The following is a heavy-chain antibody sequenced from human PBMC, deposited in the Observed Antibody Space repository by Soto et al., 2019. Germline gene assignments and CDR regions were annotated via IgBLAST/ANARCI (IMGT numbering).Heavy chain of an antibody. J-gene: IGHJ4*02. CDR1: GGNFNTYG. D-gene: IGHD3-16*01. CDR3: ARPHVPMTYGVAVLDS. CDR2: IIPLLGTP. Sequence: QVQLVQSGAETMKSGSSVKVSCKVSGGNFNTYGIGWGRQAPGQGLEWMGEIIPLLGTPNYAPRFQDRLTISADEATTTSYMELSSLRSEDSAVYLCARPHVPMTYGVAVLDSWGQGTQVIFSS. V-gene: IGHV1-69*01.